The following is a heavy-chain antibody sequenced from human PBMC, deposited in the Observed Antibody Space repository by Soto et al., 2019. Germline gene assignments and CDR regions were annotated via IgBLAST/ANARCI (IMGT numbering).Heavy chain of an antibody. Sequence: KPSETLSLTCTVSGGSISSGDYYWSWIRQPPGKGLEWIGYIYYSGSTYYNPSLKSRVTISVDTSKNQFSLKLSSVTAADTAVYYCARSRINYDYVWGSYRYPPNYFDYWGQGTLVTVSS. CDR1: GGSISSGDYY. J-gene: IGHJ4*02. V-gene: IGHV4-30-4*01. D-gene: IGHD3-16*02. CDR2: IYYSGST. CDR3: ARSRINYDYVWGSYRYPPNYFDY.